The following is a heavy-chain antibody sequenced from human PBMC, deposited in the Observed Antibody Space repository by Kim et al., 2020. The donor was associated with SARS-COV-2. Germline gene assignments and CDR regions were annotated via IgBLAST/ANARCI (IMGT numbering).Heavy chain of an antibody. CDR2: ISYDGSNK. Sequence: GGSLRLSCAASGFTFSSYAMHWVRQAPGKGLEWVAVISYDGSNKYYADSVKGRFTISRDNSKNTLYLQMNSLRAEDTAVYYCARDQGYYYDSSGWDYWGQGTLVTVSS. CDR1: GFTFSSYA. V-gene: IGHV3-30*04. D-gene: IGHD3-22*01. CDR3: ARDQGYYYDSSGWDY. J-gene: IGHJ4*02.